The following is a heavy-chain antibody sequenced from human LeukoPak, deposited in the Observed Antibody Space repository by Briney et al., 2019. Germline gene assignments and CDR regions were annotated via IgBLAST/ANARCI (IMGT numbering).Heavy chain of an antibody. CDR1: GYTFTSYA. Sequence: ASVKVSCRASGYTFTSYAMHWVRQAPGQRLEWMGWINAGNGNTKYSQKFQGRVTITRDTSASTAYMELSSLRSEDTAVYYCARGDHPGSYYYGMDVWGQGTTATVSS. V-gene: IGHV1-3*01. D-gene: IGHD2-21*02. J-gene: IGHJ6*02. CDR3: ARGDHPGSYYYGMDV. CDR2: INAGNGNT.